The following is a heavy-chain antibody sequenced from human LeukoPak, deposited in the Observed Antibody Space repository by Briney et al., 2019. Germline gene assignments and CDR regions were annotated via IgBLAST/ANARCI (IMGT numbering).Heavy chain of an antibody. Sequence: SVKVSCKASGGTFSSYAISWVRQAPGQGLEWMGGIIPISGTANYAQKFQGRVTITADESTSTAYMELSSLRSEDTAVYYCARNVDTAMVLPFDYWGQGTLVTVSS. CDR1: GGTFSSYA. CDR2: IIPISGTA. CDR3: ARNVDTAMVLPFDY. J-gene: IGHJ4*02. V-gene: IGHV1-69*13. D-gene: IGHD5-18*01.